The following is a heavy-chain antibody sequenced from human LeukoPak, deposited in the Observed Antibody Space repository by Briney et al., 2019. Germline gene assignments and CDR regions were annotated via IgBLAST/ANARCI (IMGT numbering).Heavy chain of an antibody. D-gene: IGHD3-10*01. CDR3: GRDLGYELLGS. Sequence: SETLSLTCTVSGGSISSGNFYWSWIRQPPGKGLEWIGYIFYLGSTYYNLSLKSRVTMSVDTSKNQFSLELRFVTAADTAVYFCGRDLGYELLGSWGQGTLVTVSS. V-gene: IGHV4-30-4*01. J-gene: IGHJ4*02. CDR1: GGSISSGNFY. CDR2: IFYLGST.